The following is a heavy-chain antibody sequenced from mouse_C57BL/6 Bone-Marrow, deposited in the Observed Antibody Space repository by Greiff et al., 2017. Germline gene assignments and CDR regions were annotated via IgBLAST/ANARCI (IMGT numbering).Heavy chain of an antibody. CDR1: GYTFTSYW. Sequence: QVQLQQPGAELVMPGASVKLSCKASGYTFTSYWMHWVKQRPGQGLEWIGEIDPSDSYTNYNQKFKGKSTLTVAKSSSTAYMQLSSLTSEDSAVYYCARDGYDGALFAYWGQGTRVTVSA. V-gene: IGHV1-69*01. J-gene: IGHJ3*01. D-gene: IGHD2-2*01. CDR3: ARDGYDGALFAY. CDR2: IDPSDSYT.